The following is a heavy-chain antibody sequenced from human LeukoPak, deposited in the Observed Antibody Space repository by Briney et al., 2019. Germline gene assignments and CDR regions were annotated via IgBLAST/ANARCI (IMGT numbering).Heavy chain of an antibody. Sequence: GGSLRLSCAASGFSFSTYWMHWVRQAPGKGLVWVSRITPDGSGTIYADSVKGRFTISRDNAKNTLYLQMNSLRAEATAVYYCARDYSLWWLTNWGQGTLVTVSS. CDR1: GFSFSTYW. J-gene: IGHJ4*02. CDR2: ITPDGSGT. CDR3: ARDYSLWWLTN. V-gene: IGHV3-74*01. D-gene: IGHD2-21*01.